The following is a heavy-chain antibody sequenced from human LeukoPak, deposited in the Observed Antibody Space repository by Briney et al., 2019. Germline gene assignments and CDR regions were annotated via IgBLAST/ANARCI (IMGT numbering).Heavy chain of an antibody. J-gene: IGHJ4*02. CDR3: ARQILHSGGSLYFDY. CDR1: GFTFSSYS. CDR2: IYHSGST. Sequence: GSLRLSCAASGFTFSSYSMNWIRQPPGKGLEWIGYIYHSGSTNYNPSLKSRVTISVDTSKNQFSLKLSSVTAADTAVYYCARQILHSGGSLYFDYWGQGTLVTVSS. V-gene: IGHV4-59*08. D-gene: IGHD2-15*01.